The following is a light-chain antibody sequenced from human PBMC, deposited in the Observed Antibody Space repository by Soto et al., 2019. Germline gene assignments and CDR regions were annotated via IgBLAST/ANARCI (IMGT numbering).Light chain of an antibody. CDR3: QQYGSSPWT. Sequence: IVLTQSPGTLSLSPGERATLSCRASQSISSTYLAWYQQKPGQAPRLLIYGASSRATGIPDRFSGSGSGTEFTLTISRLEPEDFAVYYRQQYGSSPWTFGQGTKVEI. V-gene: IGKV3-20*01. CDR1: QSISSTY. CDR2: GAS. J-gene: IGKJ1*01.